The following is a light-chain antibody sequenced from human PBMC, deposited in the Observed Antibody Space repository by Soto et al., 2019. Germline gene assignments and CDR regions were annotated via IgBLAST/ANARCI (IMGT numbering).Light chain of an antibody. CDR3: QEYNNYWT. J-gene: IGKJ1*01. V-gene: IGKV1-8*01. CDR2: AAS. Sequence: AIRMTQSPSSLSASTGDRVTITCRASQGISSYLAWYQQKPGKAPKLLIYAASTLQSGVPSRFSGSGSGTDFTLTISCLHPDDFATYYCQEYNNYWTFGQGTKVDIK. CDR1: QGISSY.